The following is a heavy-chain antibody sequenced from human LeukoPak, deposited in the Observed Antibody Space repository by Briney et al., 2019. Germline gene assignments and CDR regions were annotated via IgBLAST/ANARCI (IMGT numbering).Heavy chain of an antibody. Sequence: GGSLRLSCAASGFTFSRYEMNWVRQAPGKGLEWVSYISSSGVGIYYADSVKGRFTISRDNAKNSLYLQMNSLRAEDTAIYHCARSPFPFFDYWGQGSLVTVST. J-gene: IGHJ4*02. CDR2: ISSSGVGI. V-gene: IGHV3-48*03. CDR1: GFTFSRYE. CDR3: ARSPFPFFDY.